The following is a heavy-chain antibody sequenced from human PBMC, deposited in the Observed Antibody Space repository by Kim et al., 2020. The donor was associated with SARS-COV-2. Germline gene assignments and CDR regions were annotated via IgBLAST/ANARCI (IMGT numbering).Heavy chain of an antibody. CDR1: GFTFSSYA. Sequence: GGSLRLSCAASGFTFSSYAMNWVRQAPGKGLEWVSIISGSGGNTYYADSVKGRFTISRYNSRNTLYLQINSLRAEDTAVYYCAKDGPRGCTSASCSSPDVWGQGTTVTVSS. CDR2: ISGSGGNT. CDR3: AKDGPRGCTSASCSSPDV. D-gene: IGHD2-2*01. V-gene: IGHV3-23*01. J-gene: IGHJ6*02.